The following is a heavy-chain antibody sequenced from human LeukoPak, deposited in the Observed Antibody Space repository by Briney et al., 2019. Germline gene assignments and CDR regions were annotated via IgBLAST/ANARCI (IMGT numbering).Heavy chain of an antibody. CDR1: GGTFSSYA. CDR2: IIPVFGTA. J-gene: IGHJ4*02. Sequence: ASVKVSCKASGGTFSSYAISWVRQAPGQGLEWMGGIIPVFGTANYAQKFQGRVTITTDESTSTAYMELSSLRAEDTAVYYCARWMVEGYSGSYSAYFDYWGQGTLVTVSS. V-gene: IGHV1-69*05. CDR3: ARWMVEGYSGSYSAYFDY. D-gene: IGHD1-26*01.